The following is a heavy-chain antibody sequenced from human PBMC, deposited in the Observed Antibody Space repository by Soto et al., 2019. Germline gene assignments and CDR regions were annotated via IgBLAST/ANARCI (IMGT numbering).Heavy chain of an antibody. J-gene: IGHJ4*02. Sequence: SETLSLTCTVSGGSISSGGYYWSWIRQHPGKGLEWIGYIYYSGSTYYNPSLKRRVTISVDTSKNQYSLKLSSVTAAVSAVDYCGSLISAAISPASDYWGQGTLVTVSS. CDR2: IYYSGST. V-gene: IGHV4-31*03. CDR1: GGSISSGGYY. CDR3: GSLISAAISPASDY. D-gene: IGHD2-2*01.